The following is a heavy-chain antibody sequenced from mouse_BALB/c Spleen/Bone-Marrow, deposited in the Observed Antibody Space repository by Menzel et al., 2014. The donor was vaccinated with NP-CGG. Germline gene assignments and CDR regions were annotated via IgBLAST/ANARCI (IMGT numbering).Heavy chain of an antibody. CDR1: GYTFTDYT. J-gene: IGHJ3*01. CDR2: INPNNVGT. CDR3: ARGRTAY. V-gene: IGHV1-18*01. Sequence: VQLKQSGPELVKPGASVKISCKTSGYTFTDYTMHWVKQSHGKSLEWIGSINPNNVGTTYNQKFKGKATLTIDKSSSTAYMELRSLTSEDSAVYYCARGRTAYWGQGTLVTVSA.